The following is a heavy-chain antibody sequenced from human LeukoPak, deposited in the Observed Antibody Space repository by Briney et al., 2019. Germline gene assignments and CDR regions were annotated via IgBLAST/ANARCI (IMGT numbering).Heavy chain of an antibody. V-gene: IGHV3-30-3*01. CDR2: ISYDGSNK. D-gene: IGHD3-16*01. J-gene: IGHJ4*02. Sequence: PGGSLRLSCAASGFTFSSYAMHWVRQAPGKGLEWVAVISYDGSNKYYADSVKGRFTISRDNSKNTLYLQVNSLRAEDTAVYYCASLIEDYWGQGTLVTVSS. CDR1: GFTFSSYA. CDR3: ASLIEDY.